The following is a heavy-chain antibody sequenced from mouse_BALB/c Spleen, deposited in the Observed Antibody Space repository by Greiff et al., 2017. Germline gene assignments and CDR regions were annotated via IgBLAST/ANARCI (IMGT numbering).Heavy chain of an antibody. CDR3: ARVDFAY. CDR2: ISSGGSYT. Sequence: EVKLVESGGGLVKPGGSLKLSCAASGFTFSSYAMSWVRQSPEKRLEWVAEISSGGSYTYYPDTVTGRFTISRDNAKNTLYLEMSSLRSEDTAMYYCARVDFAYWGQGTLVTVSA. J-gene: IGHJ3*01. CDR1: GFTFSSYA. V-gene: IGHV5-9-4*01.